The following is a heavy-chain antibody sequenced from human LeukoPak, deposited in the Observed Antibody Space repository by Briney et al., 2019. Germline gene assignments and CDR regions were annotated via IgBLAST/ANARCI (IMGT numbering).Heavy chain of an antibody. CDR2: IYCSGST. CDR1: GGSISSSRHY. D-gene: IGHD5-18*01. Sequence: SETVSLICTVSGGSISSSRHYWGWIHQPPGKGLEWIGSIYCSGSTYYNPSLKSRVTISVDTSKNQFSLQLSSVTAADTAVYYCARTWIPVPFDYWGQASLATVSS. CDR3: ARTWIPVPFDY. V-gene: IGHV4-39*01. J-gene: IGHJ4*02.